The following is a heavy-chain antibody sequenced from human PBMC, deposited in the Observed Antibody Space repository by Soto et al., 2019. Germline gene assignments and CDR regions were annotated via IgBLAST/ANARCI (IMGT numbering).Heavy chain of an antibody. CDR2: AHHSGRT. J-gene: IGHJ4*02. Sequence: QVQLQESGPGLVKPSGTLSLTCTVSGGSMSISNWWNWVRQPPGKGLEWIGEAHHSGRTNYNPSLKSRVTISVDKSKNQFSLNSNSVTAADTAVYYCARYEATVLDYWGQGTLVTVSS. CDR1: GGSMSISNW. D-gene: IGHD4-17*01. CDR3: ARYEATVLDY. V-gene: IGHV4-4*02.